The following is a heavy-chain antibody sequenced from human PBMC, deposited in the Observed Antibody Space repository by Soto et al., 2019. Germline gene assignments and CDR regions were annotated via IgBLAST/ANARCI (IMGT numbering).Heavy chain of an antibody. CDR3: ARGQGSSGPYYYYYYGMDV. CDR1: GGTFSSYA. J-gene: IGHJ6*02. V-gene: IGHV1-69*13. Sequence: ASVKVSCKASGGTFSSYAISWVRQAPGQGLEWMGGIIPIFGTANYAQKFQGRVTITADESTSTAYMELSSLRSEDTAVYYCARGQGSSGPYYYYYYGMDVWGQGTTVTVSS. CDR2: IIPIFGTA. D-gene: IGHD6-19*01.